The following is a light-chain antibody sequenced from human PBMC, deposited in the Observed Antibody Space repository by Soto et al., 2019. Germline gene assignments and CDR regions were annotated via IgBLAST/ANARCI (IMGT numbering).Light chain of an antibody. J-gene: IGLJ3*02. Sequence: QSVLTQPPSVSGAPGQTVTISCSGTTSNVHWYQQLPGTAPKLLIFDNSNRPSGVPDRFSGSKSGTSASLAISGLQADDEADYYCQFFDSTRSGSVVFGGGTKLTVL. CDR3: QFFDSTRSGSVV. V-gene: IGLV1-40*01. CDR1: TSN. CDR2: DNS.